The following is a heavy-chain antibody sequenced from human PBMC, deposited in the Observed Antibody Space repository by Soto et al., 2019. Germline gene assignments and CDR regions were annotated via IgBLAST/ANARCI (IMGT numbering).Heavy chain of an antibody. Sequence: QLRLQESGPGLVKPSETLSLTCTVSGGSISSANYYWGWIRQPPGKGLEWIGSMYSRGNTYYNPSLKRRVPVSVDTSKTHFSLRLSSVTAADTAVYSCARQPYDSRGYYYGTWGQGALVTVSS. J-gene: IGHJ5*02. CDR3: ARQPYDSRGYYYGT. CDR2: MYSRGNT. D-gene: IGHD3-22*01. V-gene: IGHV4-39*01. CDR1: GGSISSANYY.